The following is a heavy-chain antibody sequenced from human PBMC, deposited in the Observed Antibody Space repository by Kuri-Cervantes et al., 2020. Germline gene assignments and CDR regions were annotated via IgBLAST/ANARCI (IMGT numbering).Heavy chain of an antibody. D-gene: IGHD1-7*01. V-gene: IGHV4-39*07. CDR3: ARGGTGTTSVGAVHWFDP. CDR2: IYYSVST. CDR1: GGSISSSSYY. Sequence: GSLRLSCTVSGGSISSSSYYWGWIRQPPGKGLEWIGSIYYSVSTYYNPSLKSRVTISVDRSKNQFSLKLSSVTAADTAVYYCARGGTGTTSVGAVHWFDPWGQGTLVTVSS. J-gene: IGHJ5*02.